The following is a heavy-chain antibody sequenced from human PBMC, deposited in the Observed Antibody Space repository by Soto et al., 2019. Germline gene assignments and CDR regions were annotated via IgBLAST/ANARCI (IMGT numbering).Heavy chain of an antibody. D-gene: IGHD4-17*01. J-gene: IGHJ3*02. CDR2: IYYSGST. Sequence: QVQLQESGPGLVKPSQTLSLTCTVSGGSISSGGYYWSWIRQHPGKGLEWIGYIYYSGSTYYNPSLKSRVTISVDTSKNQFSLKLSSVTAADTAVYYCARDPKGNYGGNSGALDIWGQGTMVTVSS. CDR1: GGSISSGGYY. CDR3: ARDPKGNYGGNSGALDI. V-gene: IGHV4-31*03.